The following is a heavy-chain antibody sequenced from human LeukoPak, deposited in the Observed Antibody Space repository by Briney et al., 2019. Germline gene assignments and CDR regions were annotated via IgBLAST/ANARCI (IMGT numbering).Heavy chain of an antibody. CDR3: ARGYSSGWYLNPLDY. CDR1: GYTFTSYA. J-gene: IGHJ4*02. D-gene: IGHD6-19*01. CDR2: INTNTGNP. V-gene: IGHV7-4-1*02. Sequence: ASVKVSCKASGYTFTSYAMNWVRQAPGQGLEWMGWINTNTGNPTYAQGFTGRFVFSLDTSVSTAYLQISSLKAEDTAVYYCARGYSSGWYLNPLDYWGQGTLVTVSS.